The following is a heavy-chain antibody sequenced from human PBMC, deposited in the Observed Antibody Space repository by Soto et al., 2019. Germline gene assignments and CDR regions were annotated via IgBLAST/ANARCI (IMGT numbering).Heavy chain of an antibody. CDR2: INAGNGNT. V-gene: IGHV1-3*01. CDR3: AREKAYSYGYWRYFDY. D-gene: IGHD5-18*01. Sequence: GASVKVSCKASGYTCTSYAMHWVLQAPGQRLEWMGWINAGNGNTKYSQKFQGRVTITRDTSASTAYMELSSLRSEDTAVYYCAREKAYSYGYWRYFDYWGQGTLVTVSS. J-gene: IGHJ4*02. CDR1: GYTCTSYA.